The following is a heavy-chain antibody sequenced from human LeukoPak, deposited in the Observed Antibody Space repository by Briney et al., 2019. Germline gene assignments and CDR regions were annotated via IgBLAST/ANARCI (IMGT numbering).Heavy chain of an antibody. CDR1: GFTFSTCW. CDR2: IKGDGSEK. Sequence: PGGSLRLSCAASGFTFSTCWMSWVRQAPGKGLEWVAIIKGDGSEKAYVDSVKGRFSISRDNAENSLYLQMSSLRAEDTAVYYCAKDWGYGEAGIDFWGQRTLVTVSS. D-gene: IGHD6-13*01. CDR3: AKDWGYGEAGIDF. V-gene: IGHV3-7*04. J-gene: IGHJ4*02.